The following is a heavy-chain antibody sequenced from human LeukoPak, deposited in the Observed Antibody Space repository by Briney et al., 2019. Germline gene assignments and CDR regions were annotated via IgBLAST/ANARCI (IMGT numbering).Heavy chain of an antibody. J-gene: IGHJ5*02. CDR1: GYTFTGYY. CDR3: ARAERPENWFDP. V-gene: IGHV1-2*02. Sequence: ASVKVSCKAAGYTFTGYYLHWVRQDPGHGLEWMGWINPNSGGTNYAQKFQGRVTMTRDTSISTAYMELSRLRSDDTAVYYCARAERPENWFDPWGQGTLVTVSS. CDR2: INPNSGGT.